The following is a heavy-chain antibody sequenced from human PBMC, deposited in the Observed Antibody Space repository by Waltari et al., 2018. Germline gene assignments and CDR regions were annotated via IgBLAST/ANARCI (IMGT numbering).Heavy chain of an antibody. CDR1: GFSFSSYE. Sequence: EAQLVESGGGLVQPGGSLRLSCAASGFSFSSYEMNWVRQAPGKGLEWISYISDSDNSKFYAESVKGRFTVSRDNAKNSLHLEMNSLGAEDTATYYCVRDGLGSGRTRVDVWGQGTTVIVSS. J-gene: IGHJ6*02. CDR3: VRDGLGSGRTRVDV. D-gene: IGHD2-2*01. CDR2: ISDSDNSK. V-gene: IGHV3-48*03.